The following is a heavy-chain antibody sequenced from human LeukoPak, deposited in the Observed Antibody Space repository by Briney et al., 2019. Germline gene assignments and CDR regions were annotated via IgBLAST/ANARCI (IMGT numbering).Heavy chain of an antibody. J-gene: IGHJ6*02. V-gene: IGHV3-66*01. CDR3: ARGSYYFDYGMDV. Sequence: PGGSLRLSCAASGFTVSSNYMSWVRQAPGKGLEWVSVIYSGGSTYYADSVKGRFTISRGNSKNTLYLQMNSLRAEDTAVYYCARGSYYFDYGMDVWGQGTTVTVSS. CDR1: GFTVSSNY. CDR2: IYSGGST.